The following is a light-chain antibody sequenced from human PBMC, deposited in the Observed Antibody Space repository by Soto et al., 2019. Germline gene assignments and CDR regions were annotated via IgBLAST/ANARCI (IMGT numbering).Light chain of an antibody. CDR1: SGHSNYA. V-gene: IGLV4-69*01. J-gene: IGLJ2*01. CDR2: LNSDGSH. CDR3: QTWGTGIQV. Sequence: QPVLTQSPSASASLGASVKLTCTLSSGHSNYAIAWHQQRPEKGPRYLMKLNSDGSHSKGDGIPDRFSGSISGAERYLTISSLQSEDEADYYCQTWGTGIQVFGGGTKQTVL.